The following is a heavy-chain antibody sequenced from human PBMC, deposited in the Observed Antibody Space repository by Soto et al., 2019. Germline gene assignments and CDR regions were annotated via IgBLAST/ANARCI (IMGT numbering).Heavy chain of an antibody. CDR2: INPNSGGT. CDR3: ASLHNYYDSSGYFAFDI. Sequence: ASVKVSCKASGYTFTGYYMHWARQAPGQGLEWMGRINPNSGGTNYAQKFQGRVTMTRDTSISTAYMELSRLRSDDTAVYYCASLHNYYDSSGYFAFDIWDQGTMVTVSS. CDR1: GYTFTGYY. V-gene: IGHV1-2*06. D-gene: IGHD3-22*01. J-gene: IGHJ3*02.